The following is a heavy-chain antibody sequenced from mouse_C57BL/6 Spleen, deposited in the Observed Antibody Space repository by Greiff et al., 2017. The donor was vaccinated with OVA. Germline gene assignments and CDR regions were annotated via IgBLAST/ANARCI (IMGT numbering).Heavy chain of an antibody. D-gene: IGHD4-1*01. CDR1: GYTFTDYN. Sequence: VQLQQSGPELVKPGASVKIPCKASGYTFTDYNMDWVKQSHGKSLEWIGDINPNNGGTIYNQKFKGKATLTVDKSSSTAYMELRSLTSEDTAVYYCARSANWDTNYFDYWGQGTTLTVSS. V-gene: IGHV1-18*01. CDR2: INPNNGGT. J-gene: IGHJ2*01. CDR3: ARSANWDTNYFDY.